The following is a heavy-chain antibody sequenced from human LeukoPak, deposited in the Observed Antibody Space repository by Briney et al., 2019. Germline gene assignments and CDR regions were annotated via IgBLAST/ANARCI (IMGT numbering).Heavy chain of an antibody. D-gene: IGHD6-13*01. V-gene: IGHV4-59*01. J-gene: IGHJ6*03. Sequence: TSETLSLTCTVSGGSISSYYWSWIRQPPGKGLEWIGYIYYSGSTNYNPSLKSRVTISVDTSKNQFSLKLSSVTAADTAVYYCARTSLSSSWSKNYYYMDVWGKGTTVTISS. CDR2: IYYSGST. CDR3: ARTSLSSSWSKNYYYMDV. CDR1: GGSISSYY.